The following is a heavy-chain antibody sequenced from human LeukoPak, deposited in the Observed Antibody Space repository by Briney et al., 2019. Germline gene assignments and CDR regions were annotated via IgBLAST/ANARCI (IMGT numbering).Heavy chain of an antibody. CDR1: GFTFSSYA. CDR2: ISYDGSNK. J-gene: IGHJ4*02. Sequence: GGSLRLSCAASGFTFSSYAMHWVRQAPGKGLEWVAVISYDGSNKYYADSVKGRFTISRDNSKNTLYLQMNSLRAEDTAVYYCARQSGADYWGQGTLVTVSS. D-gene: IGHD2-15*01. CDR3: ARQSGADY. V-gene: IGHV3-30-3*01.